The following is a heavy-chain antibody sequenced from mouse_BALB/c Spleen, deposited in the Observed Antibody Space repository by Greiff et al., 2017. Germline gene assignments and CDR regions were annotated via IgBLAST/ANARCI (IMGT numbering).Heavy chain of an antibody. V-gene: IGHV2-9*02. D-gene: IGHD4-1*01. CDR1: GFSLTSYG. Sequence: VHLVESGPGLVAPSQSLSITCTVSGFSLTSYGVHWVRQPPGKGLEWLGVIWAGGSTNYNSALMSRLSISKDNSKSQVFLKMNSLQTDDTAMYYCARVKLGRGMDYWGQGTSVTVSS. J-gene: IGHJ4*01. CDR3: ARVKLGRGMDY. CDR2: IWAGGST.